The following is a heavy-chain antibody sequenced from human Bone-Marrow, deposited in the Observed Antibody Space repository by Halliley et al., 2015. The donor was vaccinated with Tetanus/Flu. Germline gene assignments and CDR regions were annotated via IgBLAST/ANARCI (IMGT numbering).Heavy chain of an antibody. D-gene: IGHD5-18*01. J-gene: IGHJ5*02. CDR3: ARDPTGSGYNFGHNWFDP. CDR1: GVSISHYY. CDR2: IHYSGGT. Sequence: TLSLTCTVSGVSISHYYWSWIRQPPGKGLEWIGYIHYSGGTNYNPSLKSRVTTSVDTTKNQFSLSLSSVTVADTAVYYCARDPTGSGYNFGHNWFDPWGQGPLVTVSS. V-gene: IGHV4-59*01.